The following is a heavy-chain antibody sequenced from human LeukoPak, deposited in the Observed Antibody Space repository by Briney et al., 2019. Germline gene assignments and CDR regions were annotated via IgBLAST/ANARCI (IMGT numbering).Heavy chain of an antibody. CDR3: ATDHPSGSTMRGMDV. D-gene: IGHD5-12*01. V-gene: IGHV1-24*01. J-gene: IGHJ6*04. CDR2: FDPEDGGT. Sequence: ASVKVSCKVSGYTLTKLSMHWVRQAPGKGLEWMGGFDPEDGGTIYAQKFQGRVTMTEDTSTDTAYMELSSLRSEDTAVYYCATDHPSGSTMRGMDVWGKGTTVTVSS. CDR1: GYTLTKLS.